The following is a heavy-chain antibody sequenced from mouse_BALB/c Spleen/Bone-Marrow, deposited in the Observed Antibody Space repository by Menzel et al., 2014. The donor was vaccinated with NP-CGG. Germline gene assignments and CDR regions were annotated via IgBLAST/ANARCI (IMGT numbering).Heavy chain of an antibody. CDR3: ARAITTALGTY. Sequence: DVHLVESGPDLVKPSQSLSLTCTVTDYSITSGYSWHWIRQFPGDKLEWMGYIHYSGSTNYNPSLKSRIPITRDTSKNQFFLQFNSVTTEDTATYYCARAITTALGTYWGQGTLVTVSA. D-gene: IGHD1-2*01. CDR1: DYSITSGYS. J-gene: IGHJ3*01. V-gene: IGHV3-1*02. CDR2: IHYSGST.